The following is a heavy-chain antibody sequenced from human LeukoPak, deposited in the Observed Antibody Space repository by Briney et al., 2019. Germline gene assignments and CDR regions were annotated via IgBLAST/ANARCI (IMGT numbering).Heavy chain of an antibody. V-gene: IGHV4-61*09. D-gene: IGHD3-9*01. CDR3: ARDRGVRGLRYFDSPTHLEAQRPVGI. CDR1: GGSMTSGSYY. J-gene: IGHJ3*02. CDR2: VYTTGST. Sequence: SETLSLTCTVSGGSMTSGSYYWNWIRQSAGKGLEWFGHVYTTGSTSYNPSLKSRVTISVDTSKNQFSLKLSSVTAADTAVYYCARDRGVRGLRYFDSPTHLEAQRPVGIWGQGTMVTVSS.